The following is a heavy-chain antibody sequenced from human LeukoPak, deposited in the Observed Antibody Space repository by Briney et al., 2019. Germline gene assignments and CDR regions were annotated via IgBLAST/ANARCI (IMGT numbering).Heavy chain of an antibody. CDR2: INWDSGYI. Sequence: GGSLRLSCAASGFTFEGCAMHWVRQAPGKGPEWVSSINWDSGYIEYADSVRGRFTIPRDNAKNSLYLQMNSLKAGDTALYYCAREGSVCSNGICRYFDFWGQGTLVTASS. J-gene: IGHJ4*02. D-gene: IGHD2-8*01. V-gene: IGHV3-9*01. CDR3: AREGSVCSNGICRYFDF. CDR1: GFTFEGCA.